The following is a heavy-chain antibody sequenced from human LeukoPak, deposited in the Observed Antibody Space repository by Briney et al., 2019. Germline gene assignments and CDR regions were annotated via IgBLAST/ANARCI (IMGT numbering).Heavy chain of an antibody. V-gene: IGHV3-7*01. D-gene: IGHD3-16*01. CDR2: TNDDGSEK. J-gene: IGHJ5*02. Sequence: GGSLRLSCAGSGFSFSSHWMSWVRQAPGKGLEWVANTNDDGSEKNYVDSVKGRFTISRDNAKKSLFLQMDSLRADDTAVYFCLREEGAWGQGTLVTVSS. CDR3: LREEGA. CDR1: GFSFSSHW.